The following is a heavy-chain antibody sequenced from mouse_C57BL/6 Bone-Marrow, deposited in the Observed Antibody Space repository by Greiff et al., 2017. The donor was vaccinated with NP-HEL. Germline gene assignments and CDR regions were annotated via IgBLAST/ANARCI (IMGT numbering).Heavy chain of an antibody. CDR2: IDPNSGGT. J-gene: IGHJ1*03. CDR1: GYTFTSYW. V-gene: IGHV1-72*01. Sequence: QVQLQQPGADLVKPGASVKLSCMASGYTFTSYWMHWVKQRPGRGLEWIGRIDPNSGGTKFNEKFKTKATLTVDKPSSTAYMQLSSLTSEDSAVYYCAGNYYGSRGWYFDVWGTGTTVTVSS. CDR3: AGNYYGSRGWYFDV. D-gene: IGHD1-1*01.